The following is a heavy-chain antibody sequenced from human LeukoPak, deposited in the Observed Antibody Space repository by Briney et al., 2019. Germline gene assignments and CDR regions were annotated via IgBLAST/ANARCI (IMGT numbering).Heavy chain of an antibody. Sequence: GGSLRLSCAASGFTVSSNYMGWVRQAPGKGLEWVSVIYSGGSTYYADSVKGRFTISRDNSKNTLYLQMNSLRAEDTAVYYCARRLYSSSWSSFDYWGQGTLVTVSS. J-gene: IGHJ4*02. CDR3: ARRLYSSSWSSFDY. CDR1: GFTVSSNY. V-gene: IGHV3-53*01. D-gene: IGHD6-13*01. CDR2: IYSGGST.